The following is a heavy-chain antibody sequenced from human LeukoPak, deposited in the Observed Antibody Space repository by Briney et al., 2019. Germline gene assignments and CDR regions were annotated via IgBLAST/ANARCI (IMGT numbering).Heavy chain of an antibody. D-gene: IGHD3-22*01. CDR1: GGTFSSYA. CDR2: INPSGGST. J-gene: IGHJ4*02. Sequence: ASVKVSCKASGGTFSSYAISWVRQAPGQGLEWMGIINPSGGSTSYAQKFQGRVTMTRDMSTSTVYMEPSSLRSEDTAVYYCARGDYYDSSGWFDYWGQGTLVTVSS. V-gene: IGHV1-46*01. CDR3: ARGDYYDSSGWFDY.